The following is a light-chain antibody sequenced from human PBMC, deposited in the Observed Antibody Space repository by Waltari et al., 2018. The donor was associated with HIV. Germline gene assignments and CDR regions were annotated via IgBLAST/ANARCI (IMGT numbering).Light chain of an antibody. Sequence: QSALTPPASVSGFLGQSINLSFTGISTDSRFYPYVSLYPQYPGTIPRLIIFHINNRPSGVPDHCSGSRSGDSASLTGSGLQSGDEAHYYCASNRLDYTLIFGGGTKLTVL. J-gene: IGLJ2*01. CDR2: HIN. CDR1: STDSRFYPY. CDR3: ASNRLDYTLI. V-gene: IGLV2-14*03.